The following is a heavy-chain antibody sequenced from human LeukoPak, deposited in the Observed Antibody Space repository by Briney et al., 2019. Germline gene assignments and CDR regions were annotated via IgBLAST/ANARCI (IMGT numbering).Heavy chain of an antibody. D-gene: IGHD1-14*01. V-gene: IGHV4-59*01. CDR1: GGSISSYY. CDR2: IYYSGST. J-gene: IGHJ4*02. Sequence: SETLSLTCTVSGGSISSYYWSWIRQPPGKGLEWIGYIYYSGSTNYNPSLKSRVTISVDTSKNQFSPKLSSVIAADTAVYYCARVTGLGFDYWGQGTLVTVSS. CDR3: ARVTGLGFDY.